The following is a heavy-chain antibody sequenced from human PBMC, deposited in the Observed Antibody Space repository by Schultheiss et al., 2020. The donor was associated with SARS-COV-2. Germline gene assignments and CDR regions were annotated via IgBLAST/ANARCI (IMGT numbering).Heavy chain of an antibody. CDR1: GFIFSSYE. CDR3: ASEPAYDFWSGYPIDY. J-gene: IGHJ4*02. CDR2: ISSSGSTI. D-gene: IGHD3-3*01. Sequence: GGSLRLSCAASGFIFSSYEMNWVRQAPGEGLQWVSYISSSGSTIYYADSVKGRFTISRDNAKNSLYLQMNSLRAEDTAVYYCASEPAYDFWSGYPIDYWGQGTLVTVSS. V-gene: IGHV3-48*03.